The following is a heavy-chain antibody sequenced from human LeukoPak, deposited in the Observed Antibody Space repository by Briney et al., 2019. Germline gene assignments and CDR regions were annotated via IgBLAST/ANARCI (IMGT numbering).Heavy chain of an antibody. Sequence: PGGSLRLSCAASGFTFSSYAMYRVRQAPGKGLQWVATILYDGSNKYYVDSVKGRFTISRDNSKNTLYLQMNSLRAEDTAVYYCVGGDYWGQGTLVTVSS. V-gene: IGHV3-30*04. CDR1: GFTFSSYA. CDR2: ILYDGSNK. CDR3: VGGDY. J-gene: IGHJ4*02.